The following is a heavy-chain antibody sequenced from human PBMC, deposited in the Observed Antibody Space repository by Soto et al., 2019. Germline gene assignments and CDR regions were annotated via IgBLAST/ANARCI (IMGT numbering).Heavy chain of an antibody. CDR3: AKDIGVDIVATPLDY. Sequence: EVQLVESGGGLVQPGRSLRLSCAASGFTFDDYAMHWVRQAPGKGLEWVSGISWNSGSIGYADSVKGRFTISRDSAKNSLYLQMNSLRAEDTALYYCAKDIGVDIVATPLDYWGQGTLVTVSS. CDR2: ISWNSGSI. J-gene: IGHJ4*02. V-gene: IGHV3-9*01. CDR1: GFTFDDYA. D-gene: IGHD5-12*01.